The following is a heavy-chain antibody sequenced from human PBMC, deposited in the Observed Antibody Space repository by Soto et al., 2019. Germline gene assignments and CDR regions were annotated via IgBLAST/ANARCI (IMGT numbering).Heavy chain of an antibody. CDR2: RYHSGTT. Sequence: QVQLQESGPGLVKPSGTLSLTCAVSGYSIRNSNWWAWVRQPPGKGLEWIGERYHSGTTVYIPSLKNRVTRSVDKSRNQFTMKVTSVTAADTAVYYCATRFDGSGSYVFWVQGTPVTVSS. J-gene: IGHJ4*02. CDR1: GYSIRNSNW. D-gene: IGHD3-10*01. V-gene: IGHV4-4*02. CDR3: ATRFDGSGSYVF.